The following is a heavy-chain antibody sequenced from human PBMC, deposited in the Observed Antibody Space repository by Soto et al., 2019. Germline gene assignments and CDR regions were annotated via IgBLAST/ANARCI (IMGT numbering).Heavy chain of an antibody. D-gene: IGHD3-22*01. CDR1: GFSLSTSGMR. CDR2: IDWDDDK. CDR3: ARTLALYDSSGYPDNWFDP. V-gene: IGHV2-70*04. J-gene: IGHJ5*02. Sequence: SGPTLVNPTQTLTLTCTFSGFSLSTSGMRVSWIRQPPGKALEWLARIDWDDDKFYSTSLKTRLTISKDTSKNQVVLTMTNMDPVHTATYYCARTLALYDSSGYPDNWFDPWGQGTLVTVAS.